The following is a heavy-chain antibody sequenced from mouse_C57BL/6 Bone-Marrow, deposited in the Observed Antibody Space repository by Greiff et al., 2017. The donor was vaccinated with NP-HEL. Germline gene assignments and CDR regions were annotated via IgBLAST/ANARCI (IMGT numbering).Heavy chain of an antibody. J-gene: IGHJ3*01. CDR3: ARGIITTVVATKAY. CDR2: ISTYYGDA. Sequence: QVQLKESGPELVRPGVSVKISCKGSGYTFTDYAMHWVKQSHAKSLEWIGVISTYYGDASYNQKFKDKATMTVDKSSSTAYMELARLTSEDSAVYYGARGIITTVVATKAYWGQGTLVTVTA. V-gene: IGHV1-67*01. CDR1: GYTFTDYA. D-gene: IGHD1-1*01.